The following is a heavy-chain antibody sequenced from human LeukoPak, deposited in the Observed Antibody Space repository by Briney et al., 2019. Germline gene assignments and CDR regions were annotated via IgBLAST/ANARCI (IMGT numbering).Heavy chain of an antibody. D-gene: IGHD3-22*01. CDR3: ARDRAMIVVVTTLRHWFDP. CDR1: GYTFTDYY. V-gene: IGHV1-2*02. J-gene: IGHJ5*02. Sequence: ASVKVSCKASGYTFTDYYMHWVRQAPGQGLEWMGWINPNSGGTNYAQKFQGRVTTTRDTSISTAYMELSRLRSDDTAVYYCARDRAMIVVVTTLRHWFDPWGQGTLVTVSS. CDR2: INPNSGGT.